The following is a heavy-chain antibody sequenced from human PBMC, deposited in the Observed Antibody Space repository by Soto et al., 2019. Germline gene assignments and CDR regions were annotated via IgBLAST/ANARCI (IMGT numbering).Heavy chain of an antibody. CDR2: ISSSSSYI. D-gene: IGHD2-15*01. Sequence: EVQLVESGGGLVKPGGSLRLSCAASGFTFSSYSMNWVRQAPGKGLEWVSSISSSSSYIHYADSVKGRFTISRDNAKNSLYLQMNSLRAEDTAVYYCARDRGIDCSGGSCYEWDYWGQGTLVTVSS. CDR3: ARDRGIDCSGGSCYEWDY. J-gene: IGHJ4*02. CDR1: GFTFSSYS. V-gene: IGHV3-21*01.